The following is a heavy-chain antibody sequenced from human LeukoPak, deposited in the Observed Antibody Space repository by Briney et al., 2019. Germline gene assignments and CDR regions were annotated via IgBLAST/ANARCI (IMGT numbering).Heavy chain of an antibody. V-gene: IGHV4-59*12. CDR3: ARGYSLNY. Sequence: SETLSLTCTVSVGSISSYYWSWIRQPPGKGLEWIGYIYYSGSTNYNPSLKSRFTMSVDTSKNQFSLKLSSVTAADTAVYYCARGYSLNYWGQGTLVTVSS. CDR1: VGSISSYY. J-gene: IGHJ4*02. CDR2: IYYSGST. D-gene: IGHD1-1*01.